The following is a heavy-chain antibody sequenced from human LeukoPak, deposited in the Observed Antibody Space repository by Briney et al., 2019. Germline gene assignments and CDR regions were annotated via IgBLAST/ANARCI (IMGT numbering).Heavy chain of an antibody. Sequence: GGSLRLSCAASGFTFSSYSMTWVRQAPGKGLEWVSYISSSSSTIYYADSVKGRFTISRDNAKNSLYLQMNSLRAEDTAVYYCARVPHYYDSSGCIDYWGQGTLVTVSS. V-gene: IGHV3-48*01. CDR2: ISSSSSTI. CDR1: GFTFSSYS. D-gene: IGHD3-22*01. J-gene: IGHJ4*02. CDR3: ARVPHYYDSSGCIDY.